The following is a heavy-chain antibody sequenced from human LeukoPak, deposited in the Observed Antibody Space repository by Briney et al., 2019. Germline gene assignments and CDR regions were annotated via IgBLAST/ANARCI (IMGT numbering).Heavy chain of an antibody. J-gene: IGHJ6*02. CDR2: INPSGGST. D-gene: IGHD5-12*01. V-gene: IGHV1-46*01. CDR1: GYTFTSYY. Sequence: ASVKVSCKASGYTFTSYYMHWVRQAPGQGLEWMGIINPSGGSTSCAQKFQGRVTMTRDTSTSTVYMELSSLRSEDTAVYYCARVGYSGYYYYYGMDVWGQGTTVTVSS. CDR3: ARVGYSGYYYYYGMDV.